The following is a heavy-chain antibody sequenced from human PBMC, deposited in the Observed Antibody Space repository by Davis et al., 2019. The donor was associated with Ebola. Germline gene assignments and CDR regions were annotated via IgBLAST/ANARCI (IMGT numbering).Heavy chain of an antibody. CDR3: TATVTTDY. V-gene: IGHV3-73*01. Sequence: GESLKISCAASGFTFSGSAMHWVRQASGKGLEGVARIRSKANSYATAYAASVKGRFTISRDDSKNTAYLQMNSLKTEDTAVYYCTATVTTDYWGQGTLVTVSS. J-gene: IGHJ4*02. CDR2: IRSKANSYAT. D-gene: IGHD4-17*01. CDR1: GFTFSGSA.